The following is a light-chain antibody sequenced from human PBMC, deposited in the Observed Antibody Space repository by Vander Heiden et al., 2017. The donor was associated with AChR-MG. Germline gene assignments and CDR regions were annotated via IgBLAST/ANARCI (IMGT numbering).Light chain of an antibody. CDR1: SSDVGNYNL. V-gene: IGLV2-23*02. CDR3: CSYAGSSSLV. J-gene: IGLJ2*01. Sequence: QSALTQPASVSGSPGQSITISCTGTSSDVGNYNLVSWYQQHPDKAPKLMIYEVNRRPSGVSNRFSGSKSGNTASLTISGLQAEDEADYYCCSYAGSSSLVFGGGTRLTVL. CDR2: EVN.